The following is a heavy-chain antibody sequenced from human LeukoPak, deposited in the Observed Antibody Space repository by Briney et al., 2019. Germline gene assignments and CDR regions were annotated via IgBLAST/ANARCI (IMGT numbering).Heavy chain of an antibody. D-gene: IGHD3-10*01. CDR3: ARVDYGSGSYRFDP. V-gene: IGHV4-34*01. CDR1: GVSFSGYY. CDR2: INHSGST. J-gene: IGHJ5*02. Sequence: ASETLSLTCAVYGVSFSGYYWSWIRQPPGKGLEWIGEINHSGSTNYNPSLKSRVTISVDTSKNQFSLKLSSVTAADTAVYYCARVDYGSGSYRFDPWGQGTLVTVSS.